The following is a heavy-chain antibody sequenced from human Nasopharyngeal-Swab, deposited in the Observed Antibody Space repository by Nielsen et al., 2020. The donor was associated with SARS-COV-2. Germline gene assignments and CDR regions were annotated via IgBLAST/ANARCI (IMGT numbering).Heavy chain of an antibody. CDR3: ARAITIFGALGAFDI. D-gene: IGHD3-3*01. Sequence: WVRQAPGQGLEWMGWINTNTGNPTYAQGFTGRFVFSLDTSVSTAYLQISSLKAEDTAVYYCARAITIFGALGAFDIWGQGTMVTVSS. J-gene: IGHJ3*02. CDR2: INTNTGNP. V-gene: IGHV7-4-1*02.